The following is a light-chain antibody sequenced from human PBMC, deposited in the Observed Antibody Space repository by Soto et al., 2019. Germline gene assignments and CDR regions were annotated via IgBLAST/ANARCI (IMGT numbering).Light chain of an antibody. J-gene: IGLJ2*01. CDR3: GTWDSSLSAVV. Sequence: QSALTQPPSVSAAPGQKVTISCSGSSSNIGNNYVSWYQQLPGTAPKLLIYDSNKRPSGIPDRFPGSKSGTSATLGITGLQTGDEADYYCGTWDSSLSAVVFGGGTKLTVL. CDR2: DSN. CDR1: SSNIGNNY. V-gene: IGLV1-51*01.